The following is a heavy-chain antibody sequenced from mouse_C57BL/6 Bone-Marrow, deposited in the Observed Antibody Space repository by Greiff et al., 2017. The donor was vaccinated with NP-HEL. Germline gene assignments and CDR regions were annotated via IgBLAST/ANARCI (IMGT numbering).Heavy chain of an antibody. J-gene: IGHJ4*01. CDR2: FDPSHSYT. CDR3: ARGDAYHYYEAFDY. Sequence: QVQLQQPGAELVMPGASVKLSCKASGYTFTSYRMHWVKQRPGQGLEWIGDFDPSHSYTNYNQKFKGKSTLTVDKSSSTVYMPLSSLSSEDSAVYYSARGDAYHYYEAFDYWGQGTSVTVSS. CDR1: GYTFTSYR. V-gene: IGHV1-69*01.